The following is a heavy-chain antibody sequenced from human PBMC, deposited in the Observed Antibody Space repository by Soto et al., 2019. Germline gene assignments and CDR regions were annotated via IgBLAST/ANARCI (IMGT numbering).Heavy chain of an antibody. CDR3: ARATSADRFDY. J-gene: IGHJ4*02. Sequence: GGSLRLSCAASGFTVSSNYISWVRQAPGKGLEWVSVIYSGGSTYYADSVKGRFTISRHNSKNTLYLQMNSLRAEDTAVYYCARATSADRFDYWGQGTLVTVSS. D-gene: IGHD2-2*01. V-gene: IGHV3-53*04. CDR2: IYSGGST. CDR1: GFTVSSNY.